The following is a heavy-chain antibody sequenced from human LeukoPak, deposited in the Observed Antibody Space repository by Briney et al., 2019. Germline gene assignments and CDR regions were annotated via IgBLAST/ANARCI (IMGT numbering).Heavy chain of an antibody. J-gene: IGHJ5*02. CDR1: GFTFSSYS. Sequence: PGGSLRLSCAASGFTFSSYSMTWVRQAPGQGLEWVSSISSSSSYIYYADSVKGRFTISTDNAKNSLYLQMNSLRAEETAVYYCARLYYDILTGYFPWGQGTLVTVSS. D-gene: IGHD3-9*01. CDR2: ISSSSSYI. CDR3: ARLYYDILTGYFP. V-gene: IGHV3-21*01.